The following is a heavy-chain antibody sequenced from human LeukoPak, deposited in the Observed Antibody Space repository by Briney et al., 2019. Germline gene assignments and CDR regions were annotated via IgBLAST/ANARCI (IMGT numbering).Heavy chain of an antibody. CDR1: GFTFSSYW. J-gene: IGHJ4*02. V-gene: IGHV3-7*01. D-gene: IGHD3-22*01. CDR3: ARVGGRNYYDSSGYLH. CDR2: IKQDGSEK. Sequence: GGSLRLSCAASGFTFSSYWMSWVRQAPGKGLEWVANIKQDGSEKYYVDSVKGRFTISRDNAKNSLYLQMNSLRAEDTAVYYCARVGGRNYYDSSGYLHWGQGTLVTVSS.